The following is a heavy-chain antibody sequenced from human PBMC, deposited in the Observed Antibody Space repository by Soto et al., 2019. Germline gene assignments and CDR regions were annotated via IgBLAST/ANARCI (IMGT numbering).Heavy chain of an antibody. CDR2: ISYDGSNK. J-gene: IGHJ6*02. Sequence: GGSLRLSCAASGFTFSIYEMNWVLQAPGKGLEWVAVISYDGSNKYYADSVKGRFTISRDNSKNTLYLQMNSLRAEDTAVYYCARVLNVAARPTYYYYYYGMDVWGQGTTVTVSS. CDR1: GFTFSIYE. D-gene: IGHD6-6*01. CDR3: ARVLNVAARPTYYYYYYGMDV. V-gene: IGHV3-30-3*01.